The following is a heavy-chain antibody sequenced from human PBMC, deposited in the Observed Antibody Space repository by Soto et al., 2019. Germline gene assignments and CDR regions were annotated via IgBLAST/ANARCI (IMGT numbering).Heavy chain of an antibody. CDR3: ARGLLLWFGELLYGGDDAFDI. D-gene: IGHD3-10*01. J-gene: IGHJ3*02. Sequence: ASVKVSCKASGYTFTSYDINCVRQATGQGLEWMGWMNPNSGNTGYAQKFQGRVTMTRNTSISTAYMELSSLRSEDTAVYYCARGLLLWFGELLYGGDDAFDIWGQGTMVTVSS. V-gene: IGHV1-8*01. CDR1: GYTFTSYD. CDR2: MNPNSGNT.